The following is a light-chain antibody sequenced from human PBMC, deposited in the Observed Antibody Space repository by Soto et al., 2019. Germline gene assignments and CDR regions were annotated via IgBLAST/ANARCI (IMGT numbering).Light chain of an antibody. V-gene: IGKV3-15*01. CDR2: GAS. Sequence: EIVMTQSPATLSLSPGEGVTLSCRASQTVPYSIAWYQQQPGQAPRLLIYGASTRATGVPDRFSGTGSGTEFTLTISSLKSEDYAVYYCQQYKSWPPITFGQGTRLEI. J-gene: IGKJ5*01. CDR1: QTVPYS. CDR3: QQYKSWPPIT.